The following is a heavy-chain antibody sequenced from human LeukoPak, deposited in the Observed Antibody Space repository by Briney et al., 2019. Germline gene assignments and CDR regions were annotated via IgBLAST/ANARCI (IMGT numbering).Heavy chain of an antibody. Sequence: PSETLSLTCTVSGGPISSYYWSWIRQPPGKGLEWIGYIYYSGSTNYNPSLKSRVTISVDTSKNQFSLKLSSVTAADTAVYYCARGGKGSDGFDYWGQGTLVTVSS. J-gene: IGHJ4*02. CDR3: ARGGKGSDGFDY. CDR1: GGPISSYY. V-gene: IGHV4-59*01. D-gene: IGHD3-10*01. CDR2: IYYSGST.